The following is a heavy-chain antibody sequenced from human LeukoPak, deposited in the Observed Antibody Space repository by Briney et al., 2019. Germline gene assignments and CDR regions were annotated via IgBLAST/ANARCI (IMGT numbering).Heavy chain of an antibody. CDR3: ARVKPSSSGHDY. V-gene: IGHV1-46*03. J-gene: IGHJ4*02. Sequence: ASAKVSCKASGYSFTTYYMHWVRQAPGQGLEWMGIINPSGGGTNYAQKFQDRVTMTRDTSTSTVYMDLSSLRSEDTAVYYCARVKPSSSGHDYWGQGTLLTVSS. D-gene: IGHD6-19*01. CDR2: INPSGGGT. CDR1: GYSFTTYY.